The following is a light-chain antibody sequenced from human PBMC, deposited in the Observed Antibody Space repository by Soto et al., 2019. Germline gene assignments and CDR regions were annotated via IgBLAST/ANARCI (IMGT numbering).Light chain of an antibody. CDR2: GAS. CDR1: QSVSTN. V-gene: IGKV3-15*01. CDR3: QQYYTWPRT. Sequence: EIVMTQSPGTLSVSPGEGATLSCRASQSVSTNLAWYQQKPEQAPRLLIYGASTPATGMPARFSGSGSGTEFTLTISSLQSEDFAVYYCQQYYTWPRTFGQGTRVEIK. J-gene: IGKJ1*01.